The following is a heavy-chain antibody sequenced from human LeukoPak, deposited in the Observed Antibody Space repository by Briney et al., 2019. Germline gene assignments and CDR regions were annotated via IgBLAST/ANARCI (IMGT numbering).Heavy chain of an antibody. CDR3: ARGVDY. J-gene: IGHJ4*02. V-gene: IGHV3-48*02. CDR2: ISPGSTTI. CDR1: GFTFSNAW. Sequence: PGGSLRLSCAASGFTFSNAWMNWVRQAPGKGLEWVSYISPGSTTIYYADSVKGRFTISRDNAKNSLYLQMNSLRDEDTAVYYCARGVDYWGQGTLVTVSS.